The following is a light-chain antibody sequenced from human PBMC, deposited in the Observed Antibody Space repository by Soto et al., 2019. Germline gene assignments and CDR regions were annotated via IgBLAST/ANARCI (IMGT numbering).Light chain of an antibody. CDR3: AVWDDSLDGRV. CDR2: SNN. V-gene: IGLV1-44*01. Sequence: QAVVTQPPSASGTPGQRVTISCSGSSSNIGSNTVNWYQQLPGTAPKLLIYSNNRRPSGVPDRFSGSKSGTSASLAISGLQSEDEADYYCAVWDDSLDGRVFGGGTKLTVL. CDR1: SSNIGSNT. J-gene: IGLJ3*02.